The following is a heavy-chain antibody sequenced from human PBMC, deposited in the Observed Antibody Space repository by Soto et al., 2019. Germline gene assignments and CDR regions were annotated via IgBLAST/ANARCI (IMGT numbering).Heavy chain of an antibody. D-gene: IGHD3-22*01. CDR1: GFTFSSYW. CDR2: LKSDGSGT. CDR3: VRGDGDYYDGNGYLGRH. Sequence: EVQLVESGGGLVQPGGSLRLSCAASGFTFSSYWMHWVRQAPGKGLVWVSRLKSDGSGTTYADSVKGRLPISRDNAKNTLYLLMNSLRAEDTAVYYCVRGDGDYYDGNGYLGRHWGQGTLVTVSS. V-gene: IGHV3-74*01. J-gene: IGHJ4*02.